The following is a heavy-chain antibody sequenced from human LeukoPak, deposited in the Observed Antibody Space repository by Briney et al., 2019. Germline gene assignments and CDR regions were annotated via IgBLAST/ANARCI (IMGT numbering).Heavy chain of an antibody. CDR3: ARDARYSSSWYSHLDY. CDR1: GYTFTSYA. D-gene: IGHD6-13*01. J-gene: IGHJ4*02. V-gene: IGHV1-18*03. CDR2: ISAYNGNT. Sequence: ASVKVSCKASGYTFTSYAIYWVRQAPGQGLEWMGWISAYNGNTNYAQKVQGRVTMTTDTSTSTAYMQLSSLRSEDMAVYYCARDARYSSSWYSHLDYWGQGTLVTVSS.